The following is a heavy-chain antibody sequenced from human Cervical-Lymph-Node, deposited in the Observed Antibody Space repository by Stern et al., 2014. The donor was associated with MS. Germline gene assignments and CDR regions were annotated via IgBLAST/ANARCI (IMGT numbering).Heavy chain of an antibody. CDR2: IWYDGSNP. CDR1: GFSFSRYA. D-gene: IGHD6-13*01. J-gene: IGHJ4*02. CDR3: ASAYSSSHYYFDY. V-gene: IGHV3-33*01. Sequence: MQLVESGGGVVQPGRSLRLSCAASGFSFSRYAMHWVRQAPGKGLEWVAIIWYDGSNPYYADSVTGRFTISRDNFKNTLYLQMTSLRAEDTAVYYCASAYSSSHYYFDYWGQGTLVTVSS.